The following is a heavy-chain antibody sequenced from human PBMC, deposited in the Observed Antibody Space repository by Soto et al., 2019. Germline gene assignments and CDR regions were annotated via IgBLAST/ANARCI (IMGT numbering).Heavy chain of an antibody. J-gene: IGHJ1*01. V-gene: IGHV1-3*01. D-gene: IGHD1-26*01. CDR1: GYTFTSYA. Sequence: ASVKVSCKASGYTFTSYAMHWVRLAPGQRLEWMGWINAGNGNTKYSQKFQGRVTITRDTSASTAYMELSTLRSEDTAVYYCARDHSPSGSYYYFQHWGQGTLVTVSS. CDR3: ARDHSPSGSYYYFQH. CDR2: INAGNGNT.